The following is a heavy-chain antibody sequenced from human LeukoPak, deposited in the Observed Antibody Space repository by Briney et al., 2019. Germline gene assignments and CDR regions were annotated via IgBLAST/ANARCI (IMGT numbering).Heavy chain of an antibody. CDR3: ARVWFGESGWFDP. D-gene: IGHD3-10*01. CDR1: GFTFSSYE. J-gene: IGHJ5*02. CDR2: ISSSGTTI. V-gene: IGHV3-48*03. Sequence: GGSLRLSCAASGFTFSSYEMNWVRQAPGKGLQWVSDISSSGTTIYYADSVKGRFTISRDNAKNSLYLQMNSLRAEDTAVYYCARVWFGESGWFDPWGQGTLVTVSS.